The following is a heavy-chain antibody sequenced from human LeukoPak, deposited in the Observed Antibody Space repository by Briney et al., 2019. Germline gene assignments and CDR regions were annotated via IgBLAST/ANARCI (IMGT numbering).Heavy chain of an antibody. CDR1: GGSISSSSYY. V-gene: IGHV4-39*01. CDR2: NYYSGST. D-gene: IGHD2-2*01. J-gene: IGHJ4*02. Sequence: PSETLSLTCTVSGGSISSSSYYWGWIRQPPGKGLEWIGSNYYSGSTYYNPSPKSRVTISVDTSKNQFSLKLSSVTAADTAVYYCARQLGYCSSTSCYADKVDYWGQGTLVTVSS. CDR3: ARQLGYCSSTSCYADKVDY.